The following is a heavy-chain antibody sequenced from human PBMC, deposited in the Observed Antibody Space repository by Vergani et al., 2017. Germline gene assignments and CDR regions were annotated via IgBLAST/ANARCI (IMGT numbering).Heavy chain of an antibody. V-gene: IGHV4-4*03. CDR2: IHRSGST. CDR1: GEPVSSSKW. Sequence: QVQLQESGPSVLKPPGTLTLTCAVSGEPVSSSKWWSWVRPTPGKGLEWIGEIHRSGSTKYNPSLKSRVTISVDMSKNEFSLKLNTVTAADTAVYYCARGPHDFSAREINTGGQGILVTVSS. D-gene: IGHD6-25*01. J-gene: IGHJ4*02. CDR3: ARGPHDFSAREINT.